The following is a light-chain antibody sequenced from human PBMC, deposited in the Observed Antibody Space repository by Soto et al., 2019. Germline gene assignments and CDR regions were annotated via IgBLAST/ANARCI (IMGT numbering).Light chain of an antibody. CDR2: ITS. V-gene: IGKV3-20*01. Sequence: EIVLTQSPGTLSLSPGERATLSFRASQYVRSNYVAWYQQKPGQTPRLLIYITSSRVPGIPERFSGSGSGTDFTLTISRLEPEDFAVYFCQQYGDSPWTFGQGTKVEMK. CDR1: QYVRSNY. J-gene: IGKJ1*01. CDR3: QQYGDSPWT.